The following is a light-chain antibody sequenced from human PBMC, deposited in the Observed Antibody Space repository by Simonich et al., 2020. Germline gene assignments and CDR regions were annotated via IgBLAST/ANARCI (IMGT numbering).Light chain of an antibody. CDR3: SSYAGSNKV. CDR2: DVR. Sequence: QSALTQPASVSGSPGQSITISCTGTSSAVGGYNYVSWYQQHPGKAPKPMIYDVRNLPSEVSNRFSGSKSGNTASLTISGLQAEDEADYYCSSYAGSNKVFGGGTKLTVL. J-gene: IGLJ2*01. V-gene: IGLV2-14*03. CDR1: SSAVGGYNY.